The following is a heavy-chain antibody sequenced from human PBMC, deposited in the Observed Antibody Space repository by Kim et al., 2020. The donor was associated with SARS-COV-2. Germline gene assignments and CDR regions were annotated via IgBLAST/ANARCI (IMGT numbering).Heavy chain of an antibody. J-gene: IGHJ4*02. CDR3: ARDISGVCLYYFDY. CDR2: IWYDGSNK. D-gene: IGHD2-8*01. Sequence: GGSLRLSCAASGFTFSSYGMHWVRQAPGKGLEWVAVIWYDGSNKYYADSVKGRFTISRDNSKNTLYLQMNSLRAEDTAVYYCARDISGVCLYYFDYWGQGTLVTVSS. V-gene: IGHV3-33*01. CDR1: GFTFSSYG.